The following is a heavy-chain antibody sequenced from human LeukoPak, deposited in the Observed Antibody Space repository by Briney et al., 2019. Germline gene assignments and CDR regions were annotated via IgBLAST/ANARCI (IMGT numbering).Heavy chain of an antibody. V-gene: IGHV3-23*01. D-gene: IGHD1-26*01. Sequence: GGSLRLSCAASGFILSNYAMRWVRQAPGKGLEWVSSISSSGGATYDADSVKGRFTISRDNSKNTLYLQMNSLRAEDTAIYYCAKGKSGQYYYGMDVWGQGTTVTVSS. J-gene: IGHJ6*02. CDR2: ISSSGGAT. CDR3: AKGKSGQYYYGMDV. CDR1: GFILSNYA.